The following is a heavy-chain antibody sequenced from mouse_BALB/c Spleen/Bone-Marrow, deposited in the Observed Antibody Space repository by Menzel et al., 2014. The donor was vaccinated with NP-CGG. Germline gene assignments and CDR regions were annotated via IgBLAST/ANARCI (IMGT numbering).Heavy chain of an antibody. V-gene: IGHV14-3*02. J-gene: IGHJ4*01. Sequence: VQLQQPGAELVKPGASVKLSCTASGFNIKDTYMHWVKQRPEQGLEWIGRIDPANGNTKYAPKFQVKATITADTSSNTAYLQLSSLTSEDTAVYYCARWEYYAMDYWGQGTSVTVSS. CDR2: IDPANGNT. CDR1: GFNIKDTY. D-gene: IGHD4-1*01. CDR3: ARWEYYAMDY.